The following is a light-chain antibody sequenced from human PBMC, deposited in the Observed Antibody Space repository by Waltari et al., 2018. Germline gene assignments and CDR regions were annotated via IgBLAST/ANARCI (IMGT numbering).Light chain of an antibody. CDR2: DNN. CDR1: SSNLGHYY. CDR3: ATWDNNLKDVV. Sequence: QSVLTQPPSVSAAPGQKVTISCSGSSSNLGHYYVSWYYHLPGAAPKLLIYDNNKRPTGIPDGFSASKSGTAATLGITGLQIGDEADYYCATWDNNLKDVVFGGGTKLTVL. J-gene: IGLJ2*01. V-gene: IGLV1-51*01.